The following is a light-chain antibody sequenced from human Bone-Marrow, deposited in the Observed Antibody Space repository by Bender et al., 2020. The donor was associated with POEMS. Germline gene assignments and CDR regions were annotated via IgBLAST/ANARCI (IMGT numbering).Light chain of an antibody. J-gene: IGLJ2*01. CDR3: QSADSSNTYV. V-gene: IGLV3-25*03. CDR1: ALPTQY. Sequence: SYDLTQPPSVSVSPGQTARVTCSGEALPTQYAYWYQQKPGQAPVVVMYKDTERPSGIPERFSGSSSGAIVTLTISGVQAEDEADYYCQSADSSNTYVFGGGTKLTVL. CDR2: KDT.